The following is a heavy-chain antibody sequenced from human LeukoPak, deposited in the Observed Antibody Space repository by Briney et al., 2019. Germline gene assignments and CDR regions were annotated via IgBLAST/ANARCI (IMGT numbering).Heavy chain of an antibody. D-gene: IGHD3-10*01. Sequence: SETLSLTCTVSGGSISSYYWSWIRQPPGKGLEWIGYIYYSGSTNYNPSLKSRVTISVDTSKNQFSLKLSSVTAADTAVYYCARTMVRGPDDYWGQGTLVTVSS. CDR3: ARTMVRGPDDY. CDR1: GGSISSYY. J-gene: IGHJ4*02. CDR2: IYYSGST. V-gene: IGHV4-59*08.